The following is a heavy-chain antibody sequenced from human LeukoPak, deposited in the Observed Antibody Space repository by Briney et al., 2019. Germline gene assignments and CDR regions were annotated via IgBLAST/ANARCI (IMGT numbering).Heavy chain of an antibody. CDR3: ARGIAAAGTIGY. Sequence: SQTLSLTCTVSGGSISSGSYYWSWIRQPAGKGLEWIGRIYTSGSTNYNPSLKSRVTISVDKSKNQFSLKLSSVTAADTAVYYCARGIAAAGTIGYWGQGTLVTVSS. CDR2: IYTSGST. J-gene: IGHJ4*02. CDR1: GGSISSGSYY. D-gene: IGHD6-13*01. V-gene: IGHV4-61*02.